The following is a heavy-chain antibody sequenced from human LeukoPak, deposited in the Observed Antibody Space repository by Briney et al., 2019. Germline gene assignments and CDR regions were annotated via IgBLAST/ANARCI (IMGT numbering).Heavy chain of an antibody. CDR1: GGTFSSYA. J-gene: IGHJ4*02. Sequence: GSSVKASCKASGGTFSSYAISWVRQAPGQGLEWIGGITPILGIANYAQDLQGRVTITADKSTNTAYRELSSLRSEDTAVYYCASQDSSGYYLIHNWGQGTLVTVSS. CDR2: ITPILGIA. CDR3: ASQDSSGYYLIHN. D-gene: IGHD3-22*01. V-gene: IGHV1-69*04.